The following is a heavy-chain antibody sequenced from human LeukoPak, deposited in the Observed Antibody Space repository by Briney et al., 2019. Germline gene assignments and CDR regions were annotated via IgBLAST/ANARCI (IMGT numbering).Heavy chain of an antibody. J-gene: IGHJ4*02. D-gene: IGHD4-17*01. Sequence: SETLSLTCTVSGGSFGSTNYYWGWIRRPPGKGLEWIGSIFYSGSTYYNPSLKSRVTISVDTSKNHISLRMSSVTAADTAVYYCARHPSMTTAHFDYWGQGTLVTVSS. CDR3: ARHPSMTTAHFDY. V-gene: IGHV4-39*01. CDR1: GGSFGSTNYY. CDR2: IFYSGST.